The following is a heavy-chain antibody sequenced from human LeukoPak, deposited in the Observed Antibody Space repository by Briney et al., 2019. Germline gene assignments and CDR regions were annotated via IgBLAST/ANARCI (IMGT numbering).Heavy chain of an antibody. V-gene: IGHV3-7*01. CDR3: VRGGWELDY. CDR1: GFSFQYYW. D-gene: IGHD4-23*01. CDR2: IKEDGTQK. J-gene: IGHJ4*02. Sequence: GGSLRLSCAASGFSFQYYWMAWVRQAPGMGLEWVAHIKEDGTQKFYVDSVRGRFTISKDDARNALYLQMNSLRDEDTAIYYCVRGGWELDYWGQGTLVIVSS.